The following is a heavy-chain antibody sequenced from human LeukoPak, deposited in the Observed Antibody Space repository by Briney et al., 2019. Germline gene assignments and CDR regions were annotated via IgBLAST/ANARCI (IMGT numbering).Heavy chain of an antibody. Sequence: PSETLSLTCTVSGGSISSSSYYWGWMRQPPGKGLEWIGSIYYSGSTYYNPSLKSRVTISLETSKNQFSLKLSSVTAADTAVYYCARPAGATNYYHYMDVWGKGTTVTVSS. J-gene: IGHJ6*03. D-gene: IGHD1-26*01. CDR2: IYYSGST. CDR3: ARPAGATNYYHYMDV. CDR1: GGSISSSSYY. V-gene: IGHV4-39*01.